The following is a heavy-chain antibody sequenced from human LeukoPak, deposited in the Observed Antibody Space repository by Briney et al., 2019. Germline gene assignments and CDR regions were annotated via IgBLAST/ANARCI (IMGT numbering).Heavy chain of an antibody. CDR3: ARGAYGDK. CDR1: GYTLTSYG. CDR2: ISTQSGNT. D-gene: IGHD4-17*01. V-gene: IGHV1-18*01. Sequence: ASVKVSCKASGYTLTSYGINWMRQAPGQGLEWMGWISTQSGNTNYAQKVQGRLTLTTDRSTNTAYMELRSLRSDGTAVYYCARGAYGDKWGQGTMVTVSS. J-gene: IGHJ4*02.